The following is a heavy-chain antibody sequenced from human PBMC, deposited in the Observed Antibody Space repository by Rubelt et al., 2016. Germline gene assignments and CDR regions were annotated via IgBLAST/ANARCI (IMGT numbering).Heavy chain of an antibody. V-gene: IGHV4-59*12. Sequence: QVQLQESGPGLVKPSETLSLTGTVSGGSISSSYWSWIRQPPGEGLEWLGYIFYSGSTNGNPSLTSRVPMSGEPSKNQFSRKLNSVTAADTAVYYCASQRGYSRGRHWGQGTLVTVSS. J-gene: IGHJ4*02. CDR2: IFYSGST. CDR3: ASQRGYSRGRH. CDR1: GGSISSSY. D-gene: IGHD6-19*01.